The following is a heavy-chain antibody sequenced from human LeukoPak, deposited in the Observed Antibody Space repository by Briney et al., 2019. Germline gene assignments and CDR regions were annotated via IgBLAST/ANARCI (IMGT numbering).Heavy chain of an antibody. D-gene: IGHD3-3*01. Sequence: ASVKVSCKASGYTFTSYAMHWVRQAPGQRLEWMGWINAGNGNTKYSQKFQGRVTITRDTSASTAYMELSSLRSEGTAVYYCARDRALLRCYFDYWGQGTLVTVSS. CDR1: GYTFTSYA. CDR3: ARDRALLRCYFDY. J-gene: IGHJ4*02. CDR2: INAGNGNT. V-gene: IGHV1-3*01.